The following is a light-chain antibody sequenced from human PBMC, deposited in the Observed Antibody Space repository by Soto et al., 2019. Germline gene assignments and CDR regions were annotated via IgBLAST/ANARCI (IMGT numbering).Light chain of an antibody. V-gene: IGKV3-15*01. CDR2: HAS. CDR1: QSVSSN. J-gene: IGKJ3*01. CDR3: QQFYTWPLT. Sequence: EIVMTQSPATLSVSPGEGATLSCRASQSVSSNLAWYQQKPGQAPRLVLYHASTRATGIPDRFSGSGSGTEFTLTIASLQSEDFAVYYCQQFYTWPLTFGPGTKVAIK.